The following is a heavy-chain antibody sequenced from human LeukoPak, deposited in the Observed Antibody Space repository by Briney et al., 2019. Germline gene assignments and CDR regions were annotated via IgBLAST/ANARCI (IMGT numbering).Heavy chain of an antibody. CDR2: ISAYNGNT. Sequence: ASVKVSCKASGYTFTSYGISWVRQAPGQGLEWMGWISAYNGNTNYAQKLQGRVTMTTDTSTSPAYMELRSLRSDDTAVYYCARTSHYYYYYYMDVWGKGTTVTISS. CDR1: GYTFTSYG. V-gene: IGHV1-18*01. CDR3: ARTSHYYYYYYMDV. J-gene: IGHJ6*03.